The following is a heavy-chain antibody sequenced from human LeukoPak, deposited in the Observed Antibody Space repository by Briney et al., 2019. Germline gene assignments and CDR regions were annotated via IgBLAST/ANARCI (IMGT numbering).Heavy chain of an antibody. J-gene: IGHJ4*02. D-gene: IGHD6-13*01. V-gene: IGHV3-23*01. CDR2: ISGSGGST. CDR3: ANPYSSSDS. CDR1: GFTFSSYA. Sequence: GGSLRLSCAASGFTFSSYATSWVRQAPGKGLEWVSAISGSGGSTYYAGSVKGRFTISRDNSKNTLYLQMNSLRAEDTAVYYCANPYSSSDSWGQGTLVTVSS.